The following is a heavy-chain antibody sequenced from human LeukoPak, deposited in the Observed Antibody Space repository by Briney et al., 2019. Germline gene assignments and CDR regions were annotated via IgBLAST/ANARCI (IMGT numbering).Heavy chain of an antibody. D-gene: IGHD3-10*01. CDR2: INSDGSST. J-gene: IGHJ4*02. CDR3: ARVFEDFSFRQEFFDY. Sequence: GGSLRLSCAASGFTFSSYWMHWVRQAPGKGLVWVSRINSDGSSTSYADSVKGRFTISRDNAKNTLYLQMNSLRAEDTAVYYCARVFEDFSFRQEFFDYWGQGTLVTVSS. CDR1: GFTFSSYW. V-gene: IGHV3-74*01.